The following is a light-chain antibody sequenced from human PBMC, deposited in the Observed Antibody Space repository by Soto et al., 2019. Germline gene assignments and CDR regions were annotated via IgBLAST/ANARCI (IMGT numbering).Light chain of an antibody. Sequence: EIVLTQSPGTLSLSPGERATLSCRASQSVSSNLAWYQKKPGQAPRLLIYAAFTRATGIPARFSGSGSGTEFTLTISSLQSEDFAVYYCQQYNNWPPYTFGQGTKLEIK. J-gene: IGKJ2*01. CDR3: QQYNNWPPYT. CDR2: AAF. CDR1: QSVSSN. V-gene: IGKV3-15*01.